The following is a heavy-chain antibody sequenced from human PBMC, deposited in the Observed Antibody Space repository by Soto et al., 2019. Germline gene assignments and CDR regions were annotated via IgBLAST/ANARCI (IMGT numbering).Heavy chain of an antibody. J-gene: IGHJ4*02. V-gene: IGHV1-3*01. Sequence: ASVKVSCKASGYTFTSYAMHWVRQAPGQRLEWMGWINAGNGNTKYSQKFQGRVTITRDTSASTAYMELSSLRSEDTAVYYCARVIVATTALDEWGQGTPVTVSS. CDR3: ARVIVATTALDE. D-gene: IGHD5-12*01. CDR2: INAGNGNT. CDR1: GYTFTSYA.